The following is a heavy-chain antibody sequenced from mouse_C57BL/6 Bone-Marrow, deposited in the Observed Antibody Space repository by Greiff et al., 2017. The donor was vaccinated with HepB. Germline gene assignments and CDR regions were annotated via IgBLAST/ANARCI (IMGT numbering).Heavy chain of an antibody. CDR3: ASYSNFAY. V-gene: IGHV5-12*01. D-gene: IGHD2-5*01. J-gene: IGHJ3*01. Sequence: DGKLLESGGGLVQPGGSLKLSCAASGFTVSDYYMYWVRQTPEKRLEWVAYISNGGGSTYYPDTVKGRFTISRDNAKNTLYLQMSRLKSEDTAMYYCASYSNFAYWGQGTLVTVSA. CDR2: ISNGGGST. CDR1: GFTVSDYY.